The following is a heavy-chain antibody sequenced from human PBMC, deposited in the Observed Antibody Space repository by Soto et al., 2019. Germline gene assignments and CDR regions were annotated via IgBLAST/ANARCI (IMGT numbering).Heavy chain of an antibody. CDR2: ISYDGSSK. D-gene: IGHD2-2*03. Sequence: PGGSLRLSCAASGFTFSSYGFHWVRQAPGRGLEWVAVISYDGSSKSYGDSVKGRLTISRDTSKNTLYLQMDSLSAEDTAVYYCAKDWINTWSFDYWGQGALVTVSS. CDR3: AKDWINTWSFDY. J-gene: IGHJ4*02. CDR1: GFTFSSYG. V-gene: IGHV3-30*18.